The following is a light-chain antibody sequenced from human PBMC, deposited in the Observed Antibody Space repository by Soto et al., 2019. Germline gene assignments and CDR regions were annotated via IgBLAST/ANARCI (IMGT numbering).Light chain of an antibody. V-gene: IGKV3-20*01. CDR2: GAS. CDR3: QHYVNSPRT. CDR1: QSIYSNY. J-gene: IGKJ1*01. Sequence: IVLTQSPGTLSLSPGERATLSCRASQSIYSNYLAWYQQKPGQAPRLLIYGASTRITGIPDRFSGSGSGTDSTLTISRLEPEDFAVYYCQHYVNSPRTFGQGTKVEIK.